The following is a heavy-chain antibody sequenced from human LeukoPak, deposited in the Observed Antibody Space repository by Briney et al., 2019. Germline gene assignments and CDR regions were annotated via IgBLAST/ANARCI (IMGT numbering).Heavy chain of an antibody. CDR3: ARLSNYGILTGNSWFDS. CDR1: GGSVSSGSYY. CDR2: IYYSGST. J-gene: IGHJ5*01. D-gene: IGHD3-9*01. V-gene: IGHV4-61*01. Sequence: SETLSLTCTVSGGSVSSGSYYWSWIRQPPGKALEWTGHIYYSGSTNYSPSLKSRVTISLDKSKTQFFLKLSSVAAADTAVYYCARLSNYGILTGNSWFDSWGQGTLVTVSS.